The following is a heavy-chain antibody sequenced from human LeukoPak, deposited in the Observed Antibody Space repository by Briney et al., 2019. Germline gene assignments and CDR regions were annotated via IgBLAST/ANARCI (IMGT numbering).Heavy chain of an antibody. CDR2: ISSSGSTI. Sequence: GGSLRLSCAASGFTFSDYYMSWIRQAPGKGLEWVSYISSSGSTIYYADSLEGRFSISRDNAKNSLYLQMNSLRAEDTAVYYCVLSQVVRGVTNFDPWGQGTLVTVSS. V-gene: IGHV3-11*04. J-gene: IGHJ5*02. CDR3: VLSQVVRGVTNFDP. D-gene: IGHD3-10*01. CDR1: GFTFSDYY.